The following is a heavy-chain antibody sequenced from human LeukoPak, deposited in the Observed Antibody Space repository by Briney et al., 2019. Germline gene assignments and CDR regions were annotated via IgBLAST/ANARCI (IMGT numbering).Heavy chain of an antibody. CDR1: GGSISSGGYY. V-gene: IGHV4-31*03. J-gene: IGHJ4*02. D-gene: IGHD6-13*01. CDR3: ARVYSSSWYPLNFDY. Sequence: PSQTLSLICTVSGGSISSGGYYWSWIRQHPGKGLEWIGYIYYSGSTYYNPSLKSRVTISVDTSKNQFSLKLSSVTAADTAVYYCARVYSSSWYPLNFDYWSQGTLVTVSS. CDR2: IYYSGST.